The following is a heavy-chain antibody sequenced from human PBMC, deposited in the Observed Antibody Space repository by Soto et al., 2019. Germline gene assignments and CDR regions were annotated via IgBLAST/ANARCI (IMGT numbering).Heavy chain of an antibody. Sequence: EVQLVESGGGLVQPGGSLRLSCAASGFTVSSNYMSWVRQAPGKGLEWVSVIYSGGSTYYADSVKGRFTISRDNSKNTLYLQMNSLRAEDTAVYYCARRNLRGYSGYDHSAMAADYWGQGTLVTVSS. D-gene: IGHD5-12*01. V-gene: IGHV3-66*01. CDR2: IYSGGST. J-gene: IGHJ4*02. CDR1: GFTVSSNY. CDR3: ARRNLRGYSGYDHSAMAADY.